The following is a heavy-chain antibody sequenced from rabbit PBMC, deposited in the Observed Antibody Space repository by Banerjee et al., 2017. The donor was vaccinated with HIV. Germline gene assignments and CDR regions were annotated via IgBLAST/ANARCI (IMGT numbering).Heavy chain of an antibody. D-gene: IGHD6-1*01. V-gene: IGHV1S45*01. Sequence: QEQLEESGGDLVKPGGTLTLTCKASGIDFSSYYYMCWVRQAPGKGLEWIACIYTSSGSTYYASWAKGRFTISKTSSTTVTLQMTSLTAADTATYFCARPAGYAGYGYAIRYFNLWGQGTLVTVS. CDR3: ARPAGYAGYGYAIRYFNL. J-gene: IGHJ4*01. CDR1: GIDFSSYYY. CDR2: IYTSSGST.